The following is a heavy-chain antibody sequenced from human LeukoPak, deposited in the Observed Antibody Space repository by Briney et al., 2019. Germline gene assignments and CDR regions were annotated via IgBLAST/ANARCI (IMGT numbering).Heavy chain of an antibody. CDR3: TRDQTPYY. CDR1: EFTFSDTW. CDR2: IKRKSDGGTP. J-gene: IGHJ4*02. V-gene: IGHV3-15*01. Sequence: GSLRLSCAASEFTFSDTWMSWVRQAPGKGLEWVGRIKRKSDGGTPEYAAPVKGRFTISRDDSKDTVFLQMDSLRTEDTAVYYCTRDQTPYYWGQGTLVTVSS.